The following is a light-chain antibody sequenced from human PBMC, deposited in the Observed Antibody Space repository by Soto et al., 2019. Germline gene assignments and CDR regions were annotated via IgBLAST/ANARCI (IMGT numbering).Light chain of an antibody. J-gene: IGLJ1*01. V-gene: IGLV2-14*01. Sequence: QSALTQPASVSGSPGQSITISCTGTSSDIGGHNYVSWYQQAPGKAPKLMIYEVTNRPSGVSNRFSGSKSGNTASLTISGLQPEDEADYYCRSFSPSITPCVFGTGTKVTVL. CDR2: EVT. CDR1: SSDIGGHNY. CDR3: RSFSPSITPCV.